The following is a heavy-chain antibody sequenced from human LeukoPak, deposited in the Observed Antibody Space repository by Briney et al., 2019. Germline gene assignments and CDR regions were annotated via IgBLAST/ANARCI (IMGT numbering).Heavy chain of an antibody. Sequence: GGSLRLSCAASGFTFSNYAMSWVRQAPGKGLEWVSSISGTGGSTYYADSVKGRFTISRDNSNNTLFLQMNSLRAEDTAVYYCAKDQSSSRYGMDVWGQGTTVTVSS. J-gene: IGHJ6*02. CDR2: ISGTGGST. V-gene: IGHV3-23*01. D-gene: IGHD6-13*01. CDR1: GFTFSNYA. CDR3: AKDQSSSRYGMDV.